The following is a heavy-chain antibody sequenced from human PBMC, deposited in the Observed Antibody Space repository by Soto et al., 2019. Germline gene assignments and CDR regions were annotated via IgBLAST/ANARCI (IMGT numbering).Heavy chain of an antibody. V-gene: IGHV3-66*01. J-gene: IGHJ4*02. CDR2: IYSGGST. Sequence: EVPLVESGGGLVQPGGSLRLSCAASGFTVSSNYMSWVRQAPGKGLEWVSVIYSGGSTYYADSVKGRFTISRDNSKNTMYLQMNSLRAEDTAVYYCARGLYSGWHYFAYWGQGTLVTVSS. D-gene: IGHD5-12*01. CDR1: GFTVSSNY. CDR3: ARGLYSGWHYFAY.